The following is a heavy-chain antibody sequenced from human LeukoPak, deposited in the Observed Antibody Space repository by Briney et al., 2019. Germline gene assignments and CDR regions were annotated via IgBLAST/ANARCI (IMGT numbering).Heavy chain of an antibody. J-gene: IGHJ5*02. CDR2: IYYSGST. V-gene: IGHV4-59*01. CDR1: GGSISSYY. Sequence: SETLSLTCTVSGGSISSYYWSWIRQPPGKGLEWIGYIYYSGSTNYNPSLKSRVTISVDTSKNQFSLKLSSVTAADTALYYCARDPWGVNWFDPWGQGTLVTVSS. D-gene: IGHD3-16*01. CDR3: ARDPWGVNWFDP.